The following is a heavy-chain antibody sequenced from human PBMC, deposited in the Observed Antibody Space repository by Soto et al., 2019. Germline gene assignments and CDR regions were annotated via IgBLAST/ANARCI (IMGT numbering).Heavy chain of an antibody. V-gene: IGHV4-31*03. CDR2: IYYSGST. CDR1: GGSISSGGYY. CDR3: ARGATAKVTAPFDY. J-gene: IGHJ4*02. D-gene: IGHD2-21*02. Sequence: QVQLQESGPGLVKPSQTLSLTCTVSGGSISSGGYYWSWIRQHPGKGLEWIGYIYYSGSTYYNPSLKSRVTISVDTSKNQFSLKLSSVTAADTAIYYCARGATAKVTAPFDYWGQGTLVTVSS.